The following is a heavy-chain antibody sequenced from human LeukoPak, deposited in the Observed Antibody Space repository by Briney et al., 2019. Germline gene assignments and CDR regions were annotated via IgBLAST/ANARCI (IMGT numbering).Heavy chain of an antibody. CDR2: IYYSGST. J-gene: IGHJ6*02. V-gene: IGHV4-39*01. CDR1: GGSISSSSYS. D-gene: IGHD6-19*01. CDR3: AVSGWAHYYGMDV. Sequence: PSETLSRTCTVSGGSISSSSYSWGWIRQPPGKGLEWIGSIYYSGSTYYSPSLKSRVTISVDTSKNQSSLKLSSVTAADTAVYYCAVSGWAHYYGMDVWGQGTTVTVSS.